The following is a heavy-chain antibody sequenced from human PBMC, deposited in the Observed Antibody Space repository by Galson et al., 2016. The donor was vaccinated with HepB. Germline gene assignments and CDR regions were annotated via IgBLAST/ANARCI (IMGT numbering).Heavy chain of an antibody. J-gene: IGHJ2*01. Sequence: SLRLSCAASGFTFSSYVMTWVRQAPGKGLEWVSALSCGGGTTYSVESLKGRFTISRDNSRNMLYLQMNSLRAEDTAVYFCAKAKCDYGGNLYWNFDVWGRGTLVTVSS. CDR2: LSCGGGTT. V-gene: IGHV3-23*01. CDR3: AKAKCDYGGNLYWNFDV. CDR1: GFTFSSYV. D-gene: IGHD4-23*01.